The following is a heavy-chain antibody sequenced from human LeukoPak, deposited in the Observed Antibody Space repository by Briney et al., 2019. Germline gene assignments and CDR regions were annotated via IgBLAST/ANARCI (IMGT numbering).Heavy chain of an antibody. Sequence: PGGSLRLSCAASGFTVSRNYMSWVRQTPGKRLEWVSVIYSGGSTDYADSVKGRFTISRDDSKNTLYLQMSSLRAEDTAVYYCARDGGSGWSSAFFDFWGQGTLVTVSS. D-gene: IGHD6-19*01. CDR1: GFTVSRNY. CDR2: IYSGGST. V-gene: IGHV3-53*01. J-gene: IGHJ4*02. CDR3: ARDGGSGWSSAFFDF.